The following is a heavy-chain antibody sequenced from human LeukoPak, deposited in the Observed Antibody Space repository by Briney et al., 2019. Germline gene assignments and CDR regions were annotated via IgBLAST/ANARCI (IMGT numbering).Heavy chain of an antibody. CDR2: INPNSGGT. J-gene: IGHJ3*02. CDR1: GYTFTGYY. D-gene: IGHD1-26*01. V-gene: IGHV1-2*02. Sequence: WASVKVSCKASGYTFTGYYMHWVRQAPGQGLEWMGWINPNSGGTNYAQKFQGRVTMTRDTSISTAYMELSRLRSDDTAVYYCASGWELLGKDAFDIWGQGTMVTVSS. CDR3: ASGWELLGKDAFDI.